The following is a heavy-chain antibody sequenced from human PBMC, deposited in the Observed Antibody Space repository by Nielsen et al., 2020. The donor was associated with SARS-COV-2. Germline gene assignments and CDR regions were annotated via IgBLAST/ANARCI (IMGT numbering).Heavy chain of an antibody. CDR1: GGSISNYY. CDR2: ISWNSGSI. J-gene: IGHJ4*02. V-gene: IGHV3-9*01. D-gene: IGHD3-16*01. Sequence: LSLTCTVSGGSISNYYWTWIRQPPGKGLEWVSGISWNSGSIGYADSVKGRFTISRDNAKNSLYLQMNSLRAEDTALYYCAKLGELGYWGQGTLVTVSS. CDR3: AKLGELGY.